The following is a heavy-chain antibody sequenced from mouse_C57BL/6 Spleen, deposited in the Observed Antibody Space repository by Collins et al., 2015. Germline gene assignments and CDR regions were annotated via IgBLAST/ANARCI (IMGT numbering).Heavy chain of an antibody. J-gene: IGHJ4*01. CDR3: AREGGLRPHYYAMDY. V-gene: IGHV7-3*02. CDR1: GFTFTDYY. D-gene: IGHD2-2*01. Sequence: EVKLVESGGGLVQPGGSLRLSCATSGFTFTDYYMSWVRQPPGKALEWLGFIRNKANGYTTEYSASVKGRFTISRDNSQSILYLQMNTLRAEDSATYYCAREGGLRPHYYAMDYWGQGTSVTVSS. CDR2: IRNKANGYTT.